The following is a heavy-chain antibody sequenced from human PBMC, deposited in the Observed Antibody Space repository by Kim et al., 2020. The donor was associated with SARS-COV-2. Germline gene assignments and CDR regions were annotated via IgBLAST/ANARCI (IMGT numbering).Heavy chain of an antibody. CDR1: GFTFTTYN. CDR3: ARDWNWGIDV. V-gene: IGHV3-48*02. J-gene: IGHJ4*02. Sequence: GGSLRLSCAASGFTFTTYNMNWVRQAPGKGLEWISYICVTDAIYYADSVKGRFTISRDYAKNSLDLQMNSLRDEDTAVYYCARDWNWGIDVWGQGTLVTVSS. D-gene: IGHD7-27*01. CDR2: ICVTDAI.